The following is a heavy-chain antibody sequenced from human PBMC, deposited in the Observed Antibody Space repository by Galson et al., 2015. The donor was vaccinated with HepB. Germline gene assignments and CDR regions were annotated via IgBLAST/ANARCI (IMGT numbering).Heavy chain of an antibody. V-gene: IGHV1-69*13. CDR1: GGTFSNFA. CDR3: ATDSPRGTLGGNYYYRMDV. CDR2: IIPLFHTA. J-gene: IGHJ6*04. D-gene: IGHD1-26*01. Sequence: SVKVSCKASGGTFSNFAFSWVRQAPGQGLECLGGIIPLFHTARYTQKFQGRVSITADELTSTVYMEMSRLTSADTAVYYCATDSPRGTLGGNYYYRMDVWGKGTTVIGSS.